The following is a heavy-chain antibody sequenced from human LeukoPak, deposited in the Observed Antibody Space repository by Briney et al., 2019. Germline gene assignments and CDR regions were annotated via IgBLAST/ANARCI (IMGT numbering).Heavy chain of an antibody. CDR3: AREVHYDILTGYLGGFDY. Sequence: ASVKVSCKASGYTFTGYYMHWVRQAPGQGLEWMGWINPNSGGTNYAQKFQGRVTITRDKSISTAYMELSRLRSDDTAVYYCAREVHYDILTGYLGGFDYWGQGTLVTVSS. V-gene: IGHV1-2*02. CDR2: INPNSGGT. D-gene: IGHD3-9*01. J-gene: IGHJ4*02. CDR1: GYTFTGYY.